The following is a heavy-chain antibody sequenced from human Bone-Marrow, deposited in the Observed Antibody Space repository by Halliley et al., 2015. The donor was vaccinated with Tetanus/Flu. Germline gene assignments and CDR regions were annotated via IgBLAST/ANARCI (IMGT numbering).Heavy chain of an antibody. V-gene: IGHV4-31*01. CDR2: IYYGGRI. J-gene: IGHJ6*02. Sequence: TLSLTCTVSGGSINRVGYYWNWVRQHPGKGLEWIGYIYYGGRIYYNPSLKSLVTMSVDTSKNQFSLKVNSVSPADTAVYYCTRSRGGDCSSKTCHFSYGLDVWGQGTTVIVSS. CDR3: TRSRGGDCSSKTCHFSYGLDV. D-gene: IGHD2-2*01. CDR1: GGSINRVGYY.